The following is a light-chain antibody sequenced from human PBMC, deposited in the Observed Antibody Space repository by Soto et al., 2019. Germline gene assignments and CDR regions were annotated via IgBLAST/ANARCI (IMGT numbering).Light chain of an antibody. Sequence: QSVLTQPASVSGSPGQSITISCTGTSNDIRAYNFVSWYQQHPGKAPKLMLYDVNIRPSGVSNRFSGSKSGSTASLTISGLQAEDEADYYCTSWTTSTTMIFGGGTKVTVL. J-gene: IGLJ2*01. V-gene: IGLV2-14*03. CDR3: TSWTTSTTMI. CDR1: SNDIRAYNF. CDR2: DVN.